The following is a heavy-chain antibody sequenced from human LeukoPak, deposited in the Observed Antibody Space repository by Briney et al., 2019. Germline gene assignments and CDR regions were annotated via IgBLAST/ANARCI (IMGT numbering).Heavy chain of an antibody. Sequence: GESLKISCQGSGSSFSTYWIAWVRQMPGKGLEWMGIIYPGDSDTRYSPSLQGQVTISADKSISTAYLQWSSLKASDTAMYYCAKATLDGPNYDILTLVTWGQGTLVTVSS. CDR2: IYPGDSDT. CDR3: AKATLDGPNYDILTLVT. CDR1: GSSFSTYW. D-gene: IGHD3-9*01. V-gene: IGHV5-51*01. J-gene: IGHJ5*02.